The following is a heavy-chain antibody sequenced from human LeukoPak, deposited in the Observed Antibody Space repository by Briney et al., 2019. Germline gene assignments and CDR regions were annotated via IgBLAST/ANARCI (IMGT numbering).Heavy chain of an antibody. CDR3: ARFAAGGSYYYYMDV. CDR2: ISRDSDIR. Sequence: PGGSLTLSCAASGFIFGRDSMNWVRQAPGRGLEWISYISRDSDIRYYADSVRGRFHISRDNARNSLYLQMDSLRADDTAVYYCARFAAGGSYYYYMDVWGKGTTVTVSS. CDR1: GFIFGRDS. V-gene: IGHV3-48*01. J-gene: IGHJ6*03. D-gene: IGHD6-25*01.